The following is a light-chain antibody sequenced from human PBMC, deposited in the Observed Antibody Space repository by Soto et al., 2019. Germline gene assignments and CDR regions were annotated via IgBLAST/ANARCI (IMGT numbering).Light chain of an antibody. J-gene: IGLJ1*01. CDR3: CSFLNRDYV. CDR2: DVN. Sequence: QSALTQPRSVPGSPGQSVIISCTGTSRDVGGYDFVSWFQQHPGKVPKLMIFDVNRRPSGVPDRFSGSKSGNTASLTISGLQVEDEADYYCCSFLNRDYVFGTGTKLTVL. CDR1: SRDVGGYDF. V-gene: IGLV2-11*01.